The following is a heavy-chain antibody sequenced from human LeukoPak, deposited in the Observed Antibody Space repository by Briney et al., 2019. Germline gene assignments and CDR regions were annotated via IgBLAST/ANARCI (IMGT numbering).Heavy chain of an antibody. CDR1: GFTFSSYE. J-gene: IGHJ4*02. CDR3: ARGPRLLDGYILPFDY. D-gene: IGHD5-24*01. V-gene: IGHV3-48*03. Sequence: GGSLRLSCAASGFTFSSYEMNWVRQAPGKGLEWVSYISSSGSTIYYADSVKGRFTISRDNAKNSLYLQMNSLRAEDTAVYYCARGPRLLDGYILPFDYWGQGTPVTVSS. CDR2: ISSSGSTI.